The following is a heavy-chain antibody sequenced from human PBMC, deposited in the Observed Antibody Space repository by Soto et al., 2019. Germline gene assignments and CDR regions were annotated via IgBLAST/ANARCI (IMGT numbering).Heavy chain of an antibody. CDR2: INSDGSST. J-gene: IGHJ6*03. Sequence: GGSLRLSCAASGFTVISYWIYWVLQAPWKGLVWVSRINSDGSSTSYADSVRGRFTISRDTARNTLYMQMNSLRAEDTAVYYCARREKGIVPATLYYYYYMDVWGKGTTVTVSS. CDR1: GFTVISYW. D-gene: IGHD2-2*01. V-gene: IGHV3-74*01. CDR3: ARREKGIVPATLYYYYYMDV.